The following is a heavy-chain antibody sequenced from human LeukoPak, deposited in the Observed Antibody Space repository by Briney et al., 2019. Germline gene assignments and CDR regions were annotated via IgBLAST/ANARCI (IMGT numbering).Heavy chain of an antibody. D-gene: IGHD3-3*01. J-gene: IGHJ4*02. CDR2: IIPIFGTA. V-gene: IGHV1-69*05. CDR3: ARVRYDFWGGWRLYYFDY. CDR1: GGTFSSYA. Sequence: SVKVSCKASGGTFSSYAISWVRQAPGQGLEWMGGIIPIFGTANYAQKFQGRVTITTDESTSTAYMELSSLRSEDTAVYYCARVRYDFWGGWRLYYFDYWGQGTLVTVSS.